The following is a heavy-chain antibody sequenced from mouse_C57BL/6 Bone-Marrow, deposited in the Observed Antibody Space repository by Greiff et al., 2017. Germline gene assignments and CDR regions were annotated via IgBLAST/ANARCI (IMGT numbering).Heavy chain of an antibody. CDR3: ARGGYYCSSYGGAMDY. CDR1: GYTFTTYP. V-gene: IGHV1-47*01. D-gene: IGHD1-1*01. CDR2: FHPYNDDT. Sequence: QVQLQQSGAELVKPGASVKMSCKASGYTFTTYPIEWMKQNHGKSLEWIGNFHPYNDDTKYNEKFKGKATLTVEKSSSTVYLELSRLTSDDSAVYYCARGGYYCSSYGGAMDYWGQGTSVTVSS. J-gene: IGHJ4*01.